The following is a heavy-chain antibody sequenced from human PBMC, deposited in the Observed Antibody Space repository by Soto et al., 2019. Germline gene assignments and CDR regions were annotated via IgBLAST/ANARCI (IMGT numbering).Heavy chain of an antibody. CDR2: IYYSGST. CDR3: ARSSSWYRDYYYYYMDV. V-gene: IGHV4-59*01. Sequence: SDTLSLTCTVSGGSISSYYWSWIRQPPGKGLEWIGYIYYSGSTNYNPSLKSRVTISVDTSKNQFSLKLSSVTAADTAVYYCARSSSWYRDYYYYYMDVWGKGTTVTVSS. J-gene: IGHJ6*03. CDR1: GGSISSYY. D-gene: IGHD6-13*01.